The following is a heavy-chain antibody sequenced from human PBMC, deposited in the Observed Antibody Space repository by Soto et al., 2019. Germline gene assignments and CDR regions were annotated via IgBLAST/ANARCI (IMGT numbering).Heavy chain of an antibody. V-gene: IGHV4-4*02. CDR1: SGSISSSNW. D-gene: IGHD2-2*01. CDR2: IYHSGST. Sequence: SETLSLTCAVSSGSISSSNWWSWVRQPPGKGLEWIGEIYHSGSTNYNPSLKSRVTISVDKSKNQFSLKLSSVTAADTAVYYFAREPRYCSSTSCYDYFDYWGQGTLVTVSS. CDR3: AREPRYCSSTSCYDYFDY. J-gene: IGHJ4*02.